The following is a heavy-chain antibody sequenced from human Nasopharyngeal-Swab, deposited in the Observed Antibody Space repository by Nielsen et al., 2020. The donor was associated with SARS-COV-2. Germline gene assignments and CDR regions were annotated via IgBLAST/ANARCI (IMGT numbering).Heavy chain of an antibody. CDR3: ARGFWGRTTGTTRYDAFGI. CDR2: INPSGGST. D-gene: IGHD1-1*01. V-gene: IGHV1-46*01. J-gene: IGHJ3*02. Sequence: WVRQAPGQGLEWMGIINPSGGSTSYAQKFQGRVTMTRDTSTSTVYMELSSLRSEDTAVYYCARGFWGRTTGTTRYDAFGIWGQGTMVTVSS.